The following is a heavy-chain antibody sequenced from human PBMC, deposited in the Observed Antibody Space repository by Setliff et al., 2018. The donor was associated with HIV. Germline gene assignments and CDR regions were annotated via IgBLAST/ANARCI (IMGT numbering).Heavy chain of an antibody. CDR1: GGSITGYY. J-gene: IGHJ6*02. Sequence: SETLSLTCTVSGGSITGYYWSWIRQPPGKGLEWIGWIYYSGNTRYNPSLKSRVTISVDTSKNQFSLKLSSVTAADTAVYYCAREEKLSAVAGTMYYYYAMDVWGQGTTVTVSS. CDR2: IYYSGNT. V-gene: IGHV4-4*08. D-gene: IGHD6-19*01. CDR3: AREEKLSAVAGTMYYYYAMDV.